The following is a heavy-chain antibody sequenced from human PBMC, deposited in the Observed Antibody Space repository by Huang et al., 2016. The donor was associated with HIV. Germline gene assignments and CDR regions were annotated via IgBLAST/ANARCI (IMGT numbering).Heavy chain of an antibody. Sequence: QVQLQESGPGLVKPSQTLSLTCTVSGASISSGSYYWTWIRQPAGKGLEWIGHIYTSGSNNYNPSRKSRVTISIDTSKNHFSLRLNSVTAADTAVYYCATWPPGSQMRAFDIWGPGTMITVSS. CDR2: IYTSGSN. J-gene: IGHJ3*02. D-gene: IGHD2-15*01. CDR1: GASISSGSYY. CDR3: ATWPPGSQMRAFDI. V-gene: IGHV4-61*09.